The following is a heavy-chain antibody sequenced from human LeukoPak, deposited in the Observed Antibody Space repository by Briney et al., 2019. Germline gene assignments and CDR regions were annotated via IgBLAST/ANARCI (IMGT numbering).Heavy chain of an antibody. CDR2: ISSSSSYI. J-gene: IGHJ4*02. CDR1: GFTFSSYE. CDR3: ARDRRGYSYGRYFDY. V-gene: IGHV3-21*01. D-gene: IGHD5-18*01. Sequence: KSGGSLRLSCAASGFTFSSYEMNWVRQAPGKGLEWVSSISSSSSYIYYADSVKGRFTISRDNAKNSLYLQMNSLRAEDTAVYYCARDRRGYSYGRYFDYWGQGTLVTVSS.